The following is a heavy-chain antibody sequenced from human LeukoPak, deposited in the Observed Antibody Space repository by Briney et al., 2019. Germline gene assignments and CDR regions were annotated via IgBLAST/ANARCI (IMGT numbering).Heavy chain of an antibody. Sequence: SETLSLTCTVSGGSISSSSYYWGWIRQPPGKGLEWIGSIYYSGSTYYNPSLKSRGTISVDTSKNQFSLKLSSVTAADTAVYYCARLKDIVVVVAATARYFDYWGQGTLVTVSS. D-gene: IGHD2-15*01. J-gene: IGHJ4*02. CDR2: IYYSGST. V-gene: IGHV4-39*01. CDR1: GGSISSSSYY. CDR3: ARLKDIVVVVAATARYFDY.